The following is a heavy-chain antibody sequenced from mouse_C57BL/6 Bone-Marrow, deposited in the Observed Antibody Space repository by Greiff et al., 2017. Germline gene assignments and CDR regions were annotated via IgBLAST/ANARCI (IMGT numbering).Heavy chain of an antibody. CDR1: GFTFSSYG. V-gene: IGHV5-6*01. D-gene: IGHD1-1*01. CDR3: ARLYYGSSLAWFAY. J-gene: IGHJ3*01. Sequence: EVQLQESGGDLVKPGGSLKLSCAASGFTFSSYGMSWVRQTPDKRLEWVATISSGGSYTYYPDSVKGRFTISRYNAKNTLYLTMSSLKSEDTAMYYCARLYYGSSLAWFAYWGQGTLVTVSA. CDR2: ISSGGSYT.